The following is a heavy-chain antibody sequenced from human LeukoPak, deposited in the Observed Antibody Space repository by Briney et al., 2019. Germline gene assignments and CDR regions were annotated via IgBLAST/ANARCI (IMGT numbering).Heavy chain of an antibody. CDR2: IYSGGST. CDR1: GFTVSSNY. J-gene: IGHJ5*02. V-gene: IGHV3-66*01. D-gene: IGHD2-21*02. Sequence: PRGSLRLSCAASGFTVSSNYMSWVRQAPGKGLEWVSVIYSGGSTYYADSVKGRFTISRDNSKNTLYLQMNSLRAEDTAVYYCAGVSSDFGFDPWGQGTLVTVSS. CDR3: AGVSSDFGFDP.